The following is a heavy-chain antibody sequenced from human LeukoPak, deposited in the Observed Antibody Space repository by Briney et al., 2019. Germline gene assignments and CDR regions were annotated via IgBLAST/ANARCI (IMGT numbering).Heavy chain of an antibody. J-gene: IGHJ5*02. V-gene: IGHV1-69*13. CDR2: IIPIFGTA. D-gene: IGHD3-3*01. Sequence: SVKVSCKASGGTFSSYAISWVRQAPGQGLEWMGGIIPIFGTANYAQKFQGRVTITADESTSTAYMELCSLRSEDTAVYYCAREVDYDFWSGYYTGGNNWFDPWGQGTLVTVSS. CDR1: GGTFSSYA. CDR3: AREVDYDFWSGYYTGGNNWFDP.